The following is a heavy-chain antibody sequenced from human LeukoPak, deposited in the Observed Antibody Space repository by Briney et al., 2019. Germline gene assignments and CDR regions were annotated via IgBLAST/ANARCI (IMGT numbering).Heavy chain of an antibody. J-gene: IGHJ4*02. CDR1: GFTFSHYG. V-gene: IGHV3-30*02. CDR2: IRYDESDK. CDR3: AKDFNWAFDY. D-gene: IGHD1-1*01. Sequence: GGSLRLSCATSGFTFSHYGMHWVRQAPGRGLDWVAHIRYDESDKYYADSVKGRFTISRDISKNTVYLQMDSLRVEDTAVYYCAKDFNWAFDYWGQGTLVTVSS.